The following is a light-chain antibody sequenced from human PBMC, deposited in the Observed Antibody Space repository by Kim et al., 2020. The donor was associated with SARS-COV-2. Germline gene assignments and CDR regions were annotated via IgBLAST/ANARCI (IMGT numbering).Light chain of an antibody. CDR2: QDR. J-gene: IGLJ3*02. V-gene: IGLV3-1*01. CDR1: KLGDKY. Sequence: SYELTQPPSVSVSPGQTASITCSGDKLGDKYASWYQQKPGQSPVLVIYQDRKRPSGIPERFSGSNSGITATLTISGTQAMDEADYYCQAWDSSTWVFGGGTQLTVL. CDR3: QAWDSSTWV.